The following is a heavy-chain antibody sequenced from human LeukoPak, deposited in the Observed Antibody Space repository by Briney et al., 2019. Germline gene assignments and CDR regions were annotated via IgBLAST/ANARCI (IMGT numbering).Heavy chain of an antibody. CDR2: IWYDGSNK. J-gene: IGHJ4*02. Sequence: GGSLRLSCAASGFTFSSSGMHWVRQAPGKGLEWVAIIWYDGSNKYYPDSVKGRFTISRDNSKNTLYLQMNSLRAEDTAVYYCARGRDGYNYYDYWGQGTLVTVSS. CDR3: ARGRDGYNYYDY. CDR1: GFTFSSSG. D-gene: IGHD5-24*01. V-gene: IGHV3-33*01.